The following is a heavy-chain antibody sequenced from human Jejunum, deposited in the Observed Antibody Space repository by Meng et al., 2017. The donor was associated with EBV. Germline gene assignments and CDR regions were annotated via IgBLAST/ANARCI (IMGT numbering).Heavy chain of an antibody. J-gene: IGHJ4*02. D-gene: IGHD3-3*02. Sequence: QVQLMQSGGGVVRPGGSLRLSCAVSGFSLRDHHMTWIRQAPGKGLEWISYISHTGTETKYADSLKGRFTISKDNAKNSLYLEMNTLGTDDTAVYYCARGHLGLDYWGQGILVTVSS. CDR2: ISHTGTET. CDR3: ARGHLGLDY. V-gene: IGHV3-11*05. CDR1: GFSLRDHH.